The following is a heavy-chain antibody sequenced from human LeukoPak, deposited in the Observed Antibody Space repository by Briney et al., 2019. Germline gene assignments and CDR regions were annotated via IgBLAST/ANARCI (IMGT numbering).Heavy chain of an antibody. CDR2: IYYSGST. Sequence: PSETLSLTCTVSGGSISSSSYYWGWIRQPPGKGLEWIGSIYYSGSTYYNPPLKSRVTISVDTSKNQFSLKLSSVTAADTAVYYCATGGALDYFDYWGQGTLVTVSS. D-gene: IGHD3-10*01. J-gene: IGHJ4*02. V-gene: IGHV4-39*01. CDR3: ATGGALDYFDY. CDR1: GGSISSSSYY.